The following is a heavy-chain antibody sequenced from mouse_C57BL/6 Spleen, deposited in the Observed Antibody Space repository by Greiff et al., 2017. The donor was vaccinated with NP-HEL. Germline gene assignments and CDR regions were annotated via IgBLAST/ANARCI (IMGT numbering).Heavy chain of an antibody. CDR2: IYPRDGST. D-gene: IGHD1-1*01. V-gene: IGHV1-85*01. Sequence: VKLVESGPELVKPGASVKLSCKASGYNFTSYDINWVKQRPGQGLEWIGWIYPRDGSTKYNEKFKGKATLTVDTSSSTAYMELHSLTSEDSAVYFWARDGYYYGSSDSYYFDYWGQGTTLTVSS. CDR1: GYNFTSYD. CDR3: ARDGYYYGSSDSYYFDY. J-gene: IGHJ2*01.